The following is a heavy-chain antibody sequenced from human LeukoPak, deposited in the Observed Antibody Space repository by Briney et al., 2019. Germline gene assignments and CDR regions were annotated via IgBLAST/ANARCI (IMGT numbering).Heavy chain of an antibody. V-gene: IGHV3-23*01. Sequence: GGSLRLSCAASGFTFSSYAMSWVRQAPGKGLEWGSAISGSGGSTYYADSVKGRFTISRDNSKNTLYLKMNSLRAEDTAVYYCAKSLPRYYYYGMDVWGQGTTVTVSS. CDR1: GFTFSSYA. J-gene: IGHJ6*02. CDR2: ISGSGGST. CDR3: AKSLPRYYYYGMDV.